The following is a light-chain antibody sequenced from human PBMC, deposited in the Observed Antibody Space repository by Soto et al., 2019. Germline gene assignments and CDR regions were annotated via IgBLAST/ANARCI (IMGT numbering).Light chain of an antibody. CDR3: QQTNTFLPRT. J-gene: IGKJ4*01. Sequence: DIQMTQSPSSVSASVGDRVTITCRASQGISNWLAWYQQQPGKAHKLLIYGASSLQSGVPSSFSGGGSGTHFTLIISSLQPEDFATYYCQQTNTFLPRTFGGGTKVEI. V-gene: IGKV1-12*01. CDR2: GAS. CDR1: QGISNW.